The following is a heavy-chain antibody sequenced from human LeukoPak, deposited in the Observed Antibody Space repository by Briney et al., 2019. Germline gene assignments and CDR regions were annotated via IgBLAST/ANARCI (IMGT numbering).Heavy chain of an antibody. D-gene: IGHD6-25*01. V-gene: IGHV1-18*01. CDR2: IGRNNGNT. J-gene: IGHJ4*02. CDR1: GYTFISYG. CDR3: ARDRGDYYFDY. Sequence: GASVKVSCKASGYTFISYGITWVRRAPGQGLAWMGWIGRNNGNTKFAQKFQGRVTMTTDTSTTTAYMELRSLRSDDTAVYFCARDRGDYYFDYWGQGTLVSVSS.